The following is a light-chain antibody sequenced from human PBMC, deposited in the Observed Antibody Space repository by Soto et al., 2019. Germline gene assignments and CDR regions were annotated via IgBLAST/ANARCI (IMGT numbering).Light chain of an antibody. Sequence: EIVLTQSPATLSLSPGERATLSCRASQSVSSYLAWYQQKPGQAPRLLIYDASNRATGIPARFSGSGSGTDFTLTISSLQSEDFAVYNCQQYNKWPRTFGQGTKVDIK. V-gene: IGKV3-11*01. CDR2: DAS. CDR1: QSVSSY. J-gene: IGKJ2*01. CDR3: QQYNKWPRT.